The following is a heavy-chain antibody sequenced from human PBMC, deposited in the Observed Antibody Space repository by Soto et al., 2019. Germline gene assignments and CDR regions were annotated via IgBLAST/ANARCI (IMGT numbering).Heavy chain of an antibody. V-gene: IGHV5-51*01. CDR3: ARLYYYDSSGYLAPGDAFDI. J-gene: IGHJ3*02. Sequence: GESLKISCKGSGYSFTSYWIGWVRQMTGKGLEMMGIIYPGDSDTRYSPSFQGQVTISADKSISTAYLQWSSLKASDTAMYYCARLYYYDSSGYLAPGDAFDIWGQGTMVTVSS. CDR2: IYPGDSDT. D-gene: IGHD3-22*01. CDR1: GYSFTSYW.